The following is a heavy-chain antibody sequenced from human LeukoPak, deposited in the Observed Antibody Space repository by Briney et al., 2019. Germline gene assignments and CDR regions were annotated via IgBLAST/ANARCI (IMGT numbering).Heavy chain of an antibody. CDR1: GVSISSSNSY. D-gene: IGHD3/OR15-3a*01. CDR2: IYYSGNT. J-gene: IGHJ4*02. Sequence: SETLSLTCTVSGVSISSSNSYWGWIRQPPGKGLEWIGSIYYSGNTYYNASLKSQVSISIDTSKNQFSLRLTSVTAADTAVYYCARQTGSGLFILPGGQETLVTVSS. CDR3: ARQTGSGLFILP. V-gene: IGHV4-39*01.